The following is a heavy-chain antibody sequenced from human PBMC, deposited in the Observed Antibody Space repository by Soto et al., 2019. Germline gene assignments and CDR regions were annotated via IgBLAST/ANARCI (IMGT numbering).Heavy chain of an antibody. CDR2: IYQSGGP. CDR3: ARRVPVAPNWFDP. Sequence: QVQLQESGPGLAKPSGTLSLTCAVSGGSISSGTLWSWVRPPPGRGLEWIGEIYQSGGPNYNPSLKSRVPMSVDTSKNLFSQRLSSVTAADSALYYCARRVPVAPNWFDPWGQGTLVTVSS. D-gene: IGHD2-2*01. CDR1: GGSISSGTL. J-gene: IGHJ5*02. V-gene: IGHV4-4*02.